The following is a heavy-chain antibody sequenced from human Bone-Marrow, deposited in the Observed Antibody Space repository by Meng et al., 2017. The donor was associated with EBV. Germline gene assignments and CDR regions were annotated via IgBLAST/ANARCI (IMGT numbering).Heavy chain of an antibody. Sequence: QGPLVQSGGEVKKPGASLKVSCKASGYTFTGYYIHWVGRAPGQGLEWVGWINPNSGGTNYEEKFQGRVTMTRDTSITTAFMELSSLKSDDTAVYYCAMGLATDFDYWGQGTLVTVSS. CDR2: INPNSGGT. J-gene: IGHJ4*02. D-gene: IGHD5-12*01. CDR1: GYTFTGYY. V-gene: IGHV1-2*02. CDR3: AMGLATDFDY.